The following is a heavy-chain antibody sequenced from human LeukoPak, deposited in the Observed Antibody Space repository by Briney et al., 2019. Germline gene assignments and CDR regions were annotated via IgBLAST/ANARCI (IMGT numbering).Heavy chain of an antibody. CDR3: ARDFLLFDY. D-gene: IGHD2/OR15-2a*01. CDR2: ISSTGGTA. J-gene: IGHJ4*02. Sequence: GGTLRLSCAASGFTFSSFGMSWVRQAPGKGLEWVSAISSTGGTAYYADSVKGRFTISRDNAKNSLYLQMNSLRAEDTAVYYCARDFLLFDYWGQGTLVTVSS. CDR1: GFTFSSFG. V-gene: IGHV3-23*01.